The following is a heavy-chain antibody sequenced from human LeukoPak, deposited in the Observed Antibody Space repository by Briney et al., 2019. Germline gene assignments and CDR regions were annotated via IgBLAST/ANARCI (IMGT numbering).Heavy chain of an antibody. CDR2: INTDGSST. D-gene: IGHD2-8*01. V-gene: IGHV3-74*01. Sequence: PGASLRLSCAASGFTFSNYWMHSVRQAPGKGLVWVSRINTDGSSTSYVDSVKGRFTISRDNAKNSLYLQMNSLRAEDAAVYYCAREVGTNGVCYTPLCYYYYMDVWGKGTTVTVSS. CDR1: GFTFSNYW. J-gene: IGHJ6*03. CDR3: AREVGTNGVCYTPLCYYYYMDV.